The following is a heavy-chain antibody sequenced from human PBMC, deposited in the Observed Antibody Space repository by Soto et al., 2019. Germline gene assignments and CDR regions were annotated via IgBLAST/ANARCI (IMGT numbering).Heavy chain of an antibody. D-gene: IGHD2-21*02. CDR2: ISGSGDNT. J-gene: IGHJ4*02. CDR1: GFSISSDA. CDR3: AKRQSGNFGPFDS. V-gene: IGHV3-23*01. Sequence: PGGSLRLSCAASGFSISSDAMSWVRQAPGKGLEWVSGISGSGDNTKYAHSLKGRFAISIDNSKNPLYLQMSSLGAEDTAVYYCAKRQSGNFGPFDSWGQGSLGTVSP.